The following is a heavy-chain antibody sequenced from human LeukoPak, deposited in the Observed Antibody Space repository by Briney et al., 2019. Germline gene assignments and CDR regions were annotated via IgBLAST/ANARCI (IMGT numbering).Heavy chain of an antibody. Sequence: GGSLRLSCAASGFIFSSYEMNWVRQAPGKGLEWVSYISSSDSTISYADSVRGRFTISRDNAENSLYLQMNSLRAEDTAVYYCVRDNDYGDPDYWGQGTLVTVSS. J-gene: IGHJ4*02. D-gene: IGHD4-17*01. V-gene: IGHV3-48*03. CDR1: GFIFSSYE. CDR2: ISSSDSTI. CDR3: VRDNDYGDPDY.